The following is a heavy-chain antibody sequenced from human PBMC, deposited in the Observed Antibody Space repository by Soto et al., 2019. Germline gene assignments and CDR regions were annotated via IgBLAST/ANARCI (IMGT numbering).Heavy chain of an antibody. D-gene: IGHD2-2*02. Sequence: SETLSLTCAVYGGSFSGYYWSWIRQPPGKGLEWIGEINHSGSTNYNPSLKSRVTISVDTSKNQFSLKLSSVTAADTAVYYCARGRPPIVVLQADIMKNLRFDTWGQGTLVTVSS. V-gene: IGHV4-34*01. CDR2: INHSGST. CDR3: ARGRPPIVVLQADIMKNLRFDT. CDR1: GGSFSGYY. J-gene: IGHJ5*02.